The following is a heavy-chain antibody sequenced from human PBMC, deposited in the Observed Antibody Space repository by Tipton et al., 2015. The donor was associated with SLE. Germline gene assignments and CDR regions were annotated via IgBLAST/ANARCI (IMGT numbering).Heavy chain of an antibody. J-gene: IGHJ4*02. Sequence: TLSLTCAVSGYSISSGYYWGWIRQPPGKGLEWIGSIYHSGSTYYNPSLKSRVTISVDTSKNQFSLKLSSVTAADTAVYYCARGGWSHDYWGRGTLVTVSS. CDR2: IYHSGST. CDR1: GYSISSGYY. D-gene: IGHD3-16*01. V-gene: IGHV4-38-2*01. CDR3: ARGGWSHDY.